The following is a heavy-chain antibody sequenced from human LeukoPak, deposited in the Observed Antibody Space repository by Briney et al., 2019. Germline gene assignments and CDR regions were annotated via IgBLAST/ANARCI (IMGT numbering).Heavy chain of an antibody. CDR3: ASGGAVVTAPTAYWYFDL. D-gene: IGHD2-21*02. J-gene: IGHJ2*01. CDR2: ISGSGGST. CDR1: GFTFSSYG. Sequence: GGSLRLSCAASGFTFSSYGMSWVRQAPGKGLEWVSAISGSGGSTYYADSVKGRFTISRDNSKNTLYLQMNSLRAEDTAVYYCASGGAVVTAPTAYWYFDLWGRGTLVTVSS. V-gene: IGHV3-23*01.